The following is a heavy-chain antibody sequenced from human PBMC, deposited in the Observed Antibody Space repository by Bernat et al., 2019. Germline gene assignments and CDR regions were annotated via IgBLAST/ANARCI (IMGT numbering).Heavy chain of an antibody. Sequence: EVQLVESGGGVVRPGGSLRLSCAASGFTFDDYGMSWVRQAPGKGLEWVSGINWNGGSTGYADAVKGRFTISRDNAKNSLYLQMNSLRAEDTALYYCARAPYYYGSGSVAWFDPWGQGTLVTVSS. CDR1: GFTFDDYG. CDR3: ARAPYYYGSGSVAWFDP. D-gene: IGHD3-10*01. J-gene: IGHJ5*02. V-gene: IGHV3-20*04. CDR2: INWNGGST.